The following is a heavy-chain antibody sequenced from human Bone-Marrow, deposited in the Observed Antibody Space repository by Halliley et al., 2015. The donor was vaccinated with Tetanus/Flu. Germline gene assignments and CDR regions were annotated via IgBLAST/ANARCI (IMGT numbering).Heavy chain of an antibody. CDR3: TRSGQHLAHNC. Sequence: SLRLSCTVSGFIFGDYAMSWDRQAPGKGLEWVGFVRSRAYGGTTEYAASMKARFTISRDDPKSIDYQQMNSLNTDDTAVYYCTRSGQHLAHNCWGQGTLVTVSS. CDR1: GFIFGDYA. J-gene: IGHJ4*02. CDR2: VRSRAYGGTT. D-gene: IGHD6-13*01. V-gene: IGHV3-49*04.